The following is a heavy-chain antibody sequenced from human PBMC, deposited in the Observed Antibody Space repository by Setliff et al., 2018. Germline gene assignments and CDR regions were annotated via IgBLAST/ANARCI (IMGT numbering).Heavy chain of an antibody. V-gene: IGHV3-23*01. CDR3: TSAKLERRTGHHYYMDV. D-gene: IGHD1-1*01. J-gene: IGHJ6*03. Sequence: GESLKISCEASGFAFASHAMSWVRQAPGKGLEWVSTISGTTGNTYFADSVKGRFTISRDNSQNTLYLQMNNLKTEDTATYYCTSAKLERRTGHHYYMDVWGKGTTVTVSS. CDR2: ISGTTGNT. CDR1: GFAFASHA.